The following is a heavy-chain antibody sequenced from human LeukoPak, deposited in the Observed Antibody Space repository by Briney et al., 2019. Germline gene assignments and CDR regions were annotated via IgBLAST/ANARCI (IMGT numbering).Heavy chain of an antibody. CDR3: ARDRAGWLQVGIFDY. J-gene: IGHJ4*02. D-gene: IGHD5-24*01. CDR2: IYYSGST. V-gene: IGHV4-31*03. CDR1: GGSISSGGYS. Sequence: SETLSLTCTVSGGSISSGGYSWSWIRQHPGKGLEWIGYIYYSGSTYYNPSLKSRVTISVDTSKNQFSLKLSSVTAADTAVYYCARDRAGWLQVGIFDYWGQGTLVTVSS.